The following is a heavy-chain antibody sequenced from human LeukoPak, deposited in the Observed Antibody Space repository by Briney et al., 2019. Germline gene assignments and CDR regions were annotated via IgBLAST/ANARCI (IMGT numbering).Heavy chain of an antibody. J-gene: IGHJ6*03. Sequence: PSETLSLTCAVYGGSFSGYYWSWIRQPPGKGLEWIGEINHSGSTNYNPSLKSRVTISVDTSKNQFSLKLSSVTAADTAVYCCARGGIAVAGKTYYYYYYMDVWGKGTTVTVSS. D-gene: IGHD6-19*01. V-gene: IGHV4-34*01. CDR2: INHSGST. CDR1: GGSFSGYY. CDR3: ARGGIAVAGKTYYYYYYMDV.